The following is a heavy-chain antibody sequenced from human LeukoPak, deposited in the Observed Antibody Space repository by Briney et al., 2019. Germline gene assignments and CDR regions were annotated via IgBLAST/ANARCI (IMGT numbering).Heavy chain of an antibody. CDR1: GGTFSSFD. Sequence: ASVKVSCKASGGTFSSFDISWVRHVPGQGLEWMGGIIPTFAKAKYAQKFQGRVTITADESTSSAYLELSGLRSEDTAVYYCARGNDILDWFDPWGQGTLVTVSS. J-gene: IGHJ5*02. V-gene: IGHV1-69*13. CDR3: ARGNDILDWFDP. D-gene: IGHD3-9*01. CDR2: IIPTFAKA.